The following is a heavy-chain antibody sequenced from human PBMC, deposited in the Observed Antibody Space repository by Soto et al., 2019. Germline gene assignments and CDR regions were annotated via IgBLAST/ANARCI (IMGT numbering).Heavy chain of an antibody. CDR1: GFTFSSYA. CDR3: AKVAYYDFWSGYYGRGGY. CDR2: ISGSGGST. Sequence: GGSLRLSCAASGFTFSSYAMSWVRQAPGKGLEWVSAISGSGGSTYYADSVKGRFTISRDNSKNTLYLQMNSLRAEDTAVYCCAKVAYYDFWSGYYGRGGYWGQGTLVTVSS. V-gene: IGHV3-23*01. J-gene: IGHJ4*02. D-gene: IGHD3-3*01.